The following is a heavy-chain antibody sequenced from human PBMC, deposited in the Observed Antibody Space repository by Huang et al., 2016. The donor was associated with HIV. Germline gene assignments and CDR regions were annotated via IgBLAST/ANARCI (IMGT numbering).Heavy chain of an antibody. Sequence: EVQLVESGGGLVQPGGSLRLSCAASGFTFSRYWVHGVRQAPGKGVVWVLLSKGDGSSTNYADSVKGRFTISRDNEKNTLYVQVNSLRAEDTAVYYCARGARLTGLWYFDLWGRGTLVIVSS. V-gene: IGHV3-74*01. CDR2: SKGDGSST. CDR1: GFTFSRYW. D-gene: IGHD7-27*01. CDR3: ARGARLTGLWYFDL. J-gene: IGHJ2*01.